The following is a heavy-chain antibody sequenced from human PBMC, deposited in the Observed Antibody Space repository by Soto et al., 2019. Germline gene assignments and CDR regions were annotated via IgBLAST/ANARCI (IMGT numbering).Heavy chain of an antibody. Sequence: QVQLVQSGAEVKKPGSSVKVSCKASGGTFSSYTISWVRQAPGQGLEWMGRIIPILGIANYAQKFQGRVTITADKSTSTAYWELRSMRSEDTAVSYLGRDEPRSAYWGQGTLVTVSS. V-gene: IGHV1-69*08. J-gene: IGHJ4*02. CDR2: IIPILGIA. CDR1: GGTFSSYT. CDR3: GRDEPRSAY.